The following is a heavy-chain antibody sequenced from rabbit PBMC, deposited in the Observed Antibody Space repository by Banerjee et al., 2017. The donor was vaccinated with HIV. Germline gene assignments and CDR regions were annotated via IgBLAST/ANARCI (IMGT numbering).Heavy chain of an antibody. V-gene: IGHV1S40*01. Sequence: QSLKESGGDLVKPGASLTLTCTASGFSFSSGYDMCWVRQAPGKGLEWIACIYTSTDSIYYASWAKGRFTVSKTSSTTVTLQMTSLTAADTATYFCARGSYDGDAGGAFDPWGPGTLVTVS. D-gene: IGHD6-1*01. CDR2: IYTSTDSI. J-gene: IGHJ2*01. CDR1: GFSFSSGYD. CDR3: ARGSYDGDAGGAFDP.